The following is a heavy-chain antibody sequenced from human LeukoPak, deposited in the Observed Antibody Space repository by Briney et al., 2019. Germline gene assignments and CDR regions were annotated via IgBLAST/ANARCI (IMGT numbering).Heavy chain of an antibody. V-gene: IGHV3-30-3*01. CDR3: ARDPRLYTSGWYCDY. CDR2: ISYDGSNK. J-gene: IGHJ4*02. D-gene: IGHD6-25*01. Sequence: GRSLRLSCAASRFTFSNYPMHWVRQAPGKGLDWVAIISYDGSNKYYADSVKGRFTISRDTSKNTLYLHMNSLRAEDTAVYYCARDPRLYTSGWYCDYWGQGTLVTVSS. CDR1: RFTFSNYP.